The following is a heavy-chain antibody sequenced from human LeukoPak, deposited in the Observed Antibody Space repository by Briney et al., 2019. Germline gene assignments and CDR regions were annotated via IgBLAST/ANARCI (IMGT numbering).Heavy chain of an antibody. CDR3: ARLVYGSGSYSDY. V-gene: IGHV4-59*01. D-gene: IGHD3-10*01. CDR1: GGSISNYY. CDR2: IYYSGST. Sequence: SETLSLTCTVSGGSISNYYWNCIRQPAGKGLEWIGYIYYSGSTNYNPSLKSRVTISVDTSKNQFSLKLSSVTAADTAVYYCARLVYGSGSYSDYWGQGTLVTVSS. J-gene: IGHJ4*02.